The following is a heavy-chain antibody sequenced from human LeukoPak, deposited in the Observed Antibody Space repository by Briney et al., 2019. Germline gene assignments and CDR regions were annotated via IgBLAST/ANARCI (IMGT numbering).Heavy chain of an antibody. CDR3: ARDTGIYYDILTGYNYYYGMDV. V-gene: IGHV3-33*01. D-gene: IGHD3-9*01. J-gene: IGHJ6*02. CDR1: GFTFSSYG. Sequence: GGSLRLSCAASGFTFSSYGMHWVRQAPGKGLEWVAVIWYDGSNKYYADSVKGRFTISRDNSKNTLYLQMNSLRAEDTAVYYCARDTGIYYDILTGYNYYYGMDVWGQGTTVTVSS. CDR2: IWYDGSNK.